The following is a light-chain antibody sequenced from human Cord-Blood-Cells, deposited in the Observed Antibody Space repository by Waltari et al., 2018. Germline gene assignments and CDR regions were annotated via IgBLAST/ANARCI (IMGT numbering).Light chain of an antibody. CDR2: AAS. V-gene: IGKV1-39*01. CDR3: QQSYSTPRGT. J-gene: IGKJ1*01. CDR1: QSISSY. Sequence: IQMTQSPSSLYASVGDSVTITCRASQSISSYLNWYQQKPGKAPKLLIYAASSLQSGVPSRFSGSGSGTDYTLTISSLQPEDFATYYCQQSYSTPRGTFGQVTKVEIK.